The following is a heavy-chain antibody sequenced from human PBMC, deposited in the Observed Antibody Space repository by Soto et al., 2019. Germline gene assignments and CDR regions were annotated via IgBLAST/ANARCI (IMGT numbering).Heavy chain of an antibody. D-gene: IGHD3-16*01. Sequence: TGGSLRLSCAASGFTFSSYAMSWVRQAPGKGLEWVSVISSSGGSTYYADSVKGRFTISRDNSKNTLYLQMNSLRAEDTAVYYCAKGKSSGGSWNYGMDVWGKGTTVTV. J-gene: IGHJ6*04. CDR2: ISSSGGST. V-gene: IGHV3-23*01. CDR3: AKGKSSGGSWNYGMDV. CDR1: GFTFSSYA.